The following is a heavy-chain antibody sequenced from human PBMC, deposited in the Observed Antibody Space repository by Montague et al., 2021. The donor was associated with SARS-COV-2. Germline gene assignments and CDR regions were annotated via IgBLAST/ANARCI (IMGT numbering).Heavy chain of an antibody. V-gene: IGHV3-30-3*01. CDR2: ISYDGSNK. D-gene: IGHD1-26*01. J-gene: IGHJ4*02. CDR3: ARAHSRSYPNYFDY. Sequence: SLRLSCAASGFTFSSYAMHWVRQAPGKGLEWVAVISYDGSNKYYADSVKGRFTISRDNSKNTLYLQMNSLRAEDTAVYYCARAHSRSYPNYFDYWGQGTLVTVSS. CDR1: GFTFSSYA.